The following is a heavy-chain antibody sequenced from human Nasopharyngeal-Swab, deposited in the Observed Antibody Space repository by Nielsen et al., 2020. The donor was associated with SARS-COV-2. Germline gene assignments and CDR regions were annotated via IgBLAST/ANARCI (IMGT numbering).Heavy chain of an antibody. CDR3: AAYSSGWVDY. Sequence: TLSLTCTVSGVSYDFMEAFYWAWIRQPPGKALEWLARIDWDDDKFYSTSLKTRLTISKDTSKNQVVLTMTNMDPVDTATYYCAAYSSGWVDYWGQGTLVTVSS. J-gene: IGHJ4*02. CDR2: IDWDDDK. CDR1: GVSYDFMEA. D-gene: IGHD6-19*01. V-gene: IGHV2-70*04.